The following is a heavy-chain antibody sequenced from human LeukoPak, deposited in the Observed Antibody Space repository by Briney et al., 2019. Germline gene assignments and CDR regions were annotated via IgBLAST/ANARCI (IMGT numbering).Heavy chain of an antibody. CDR1: GFSFDDYA. J-gene: IGHJ4*01. V-gene: IGHV3-9*01. CDR3: VYDSSGRFDS. Sequence: GRSLRLSCAASGFSFDDYAMHWVRQAPGKGLEWVSGINWNSGNIDYADSVKGRFTLSRDTAKNSLYLQMNSLRAEDTALYYCVYDSSGRFDSWGHGTLVTVSS. CDR2: INWNSGNI. D-gene: IGHD2-15*01.